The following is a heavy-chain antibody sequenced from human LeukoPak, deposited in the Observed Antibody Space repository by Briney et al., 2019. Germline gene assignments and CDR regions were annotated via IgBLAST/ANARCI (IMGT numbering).Heavy chain of an antibody. J-gene: IGHJ4*02. V-gene: IGHV1-69*04. D-gene: IGHD3-22*01. CDR1: GGTFSSYA. CDR3: ARSLLYDSSGTYFDY. CDR2: IIPILGIA. Sequence: ASVKVSCKASGGTFSSYAISWVRQAPGQGLERMGRIIPILGIANYAQKFQGRVTITADKSTSTAYMELSSLRSEDTAVYYCARSLLYDSSGTYFDYWGQGTLVTVSS.